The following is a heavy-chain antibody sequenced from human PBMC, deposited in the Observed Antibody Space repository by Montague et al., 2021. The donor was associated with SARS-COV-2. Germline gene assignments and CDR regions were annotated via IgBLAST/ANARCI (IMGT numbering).Heavy chain of an antibody. CDR2: ISDDGSKK. CDR1: GFTFSSYA. J-gene: IGHJ4*02. Sequence: SLRLSCAASGFTFSSYAMHWVRQAPGKGLEWVAAISDDGSKKYYVDSVKGRFTISRDNSKNTLYLQMNSLRTEDTAVYYCARDRSWLILGELDYWGQGTLVTVSS. CDR3: ARDRSWLILGELDY. D-gene: IGHD6-19*01. V-gene: IGHV3-30*04.